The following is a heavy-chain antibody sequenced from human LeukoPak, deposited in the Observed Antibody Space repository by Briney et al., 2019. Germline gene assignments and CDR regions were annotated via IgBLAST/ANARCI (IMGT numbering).Heavy chain of an antibody. D-gene: IGHD1-26*01. CDR3: ARDQVVGATGRYYYGMDV. CDR2: ISAYNGNT. Sequence: ASVKVSCKASGYTFTGYYMHWVRQAPGQGLEWMGWISAYNGNTNYAQKLQGRVTMTTDTSTSTAYMELRSLRSDDTAVYYCARDQVVGATGRYYYGMDVWGQGTTVTVSS. CDR1: GYTFTGYY. J-gene: IGHJ6*02. V-gene: IGHV1-18*04.